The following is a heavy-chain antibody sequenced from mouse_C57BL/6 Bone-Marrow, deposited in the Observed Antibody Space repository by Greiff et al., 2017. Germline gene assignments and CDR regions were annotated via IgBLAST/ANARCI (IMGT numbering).Heavy chain of an antibody. V-gene: IGHV2-6*01. CDR3: ARGDGYYETDAFAY. CDR2: IWGVGST. CDR1: GFSLTSYG. J-gene: IGHJ3*01. Sequence: VQRVESGPGLVAPSQSLSITCTVSGFSLTSYGVDWVRQSPGKGLEWLGVIWGVGSTNYNSALKSRLSISKDNSKSQVFLKMNSLQTDDTAMYYCARGDGYYETDAFAYWGQGTLVTVSA. D-gene: IGHD2-3*01.